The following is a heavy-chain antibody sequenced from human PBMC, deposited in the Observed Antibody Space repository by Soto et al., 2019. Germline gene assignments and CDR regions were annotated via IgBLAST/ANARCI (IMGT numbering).Heavy chain of an antibody. D-gene: IGHD3-10*01. V-gene: IGHV3-23*01. CDR2: ISTSVGST. Sequence: PGGSLRLSCAASGFTFSTYAMSWVRQAPGKGLEWVSAISTSVGSTYYTDSVKGRFTISRDNSKNTLYLQMNSLRAEDTAVYYCEKGGQSYDYWGQGTLVTVSS. J-gene: IGHJ4*02. CDR3: EKGGQSYDY. CDR1: GFTFSTYA.